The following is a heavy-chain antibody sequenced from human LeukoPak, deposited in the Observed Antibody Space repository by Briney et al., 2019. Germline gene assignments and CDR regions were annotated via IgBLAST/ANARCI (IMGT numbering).Heavy chain of an antibody. V-gene: IGHV3-33*08. CDR2: IWYGGSNK. CDR1: GFTFSSYG. D-gene: IGHD1-26*01. J-gene: IGHJ4*02. Sequence: GGSLRLSCAASGFTFSSYGMHWVRQAPGKGLEWVAVIWYGGSNKYYADSVKGRFTISRDNSKNTLYLQMNSLRADDTAVYYCAREEIVGSTSDYWGQGTLVTVSS. CDR3: AREEIVGSTSDY.